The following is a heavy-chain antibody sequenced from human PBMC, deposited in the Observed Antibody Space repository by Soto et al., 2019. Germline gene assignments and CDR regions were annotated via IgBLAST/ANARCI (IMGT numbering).Heavy chain of an antibody. CDR3: TRTDTVDYYQH. Sequence: SETLSLTCAVAGDSTMGIYHVALVRQPPGRCRGWIARICHNGTPFYTPSFKSRVTISVDTSKNQYSLRLSSVTAADSAVYYCTRTDTVDYYQHFGQGNLVTVSS. V-gene: IGHV4-38-2*01. CDR1: GDSTMGIYH. D-gene: IGHD3-10*01. CDR2: ICHNGTP. J-gene: IGHJ1*01.